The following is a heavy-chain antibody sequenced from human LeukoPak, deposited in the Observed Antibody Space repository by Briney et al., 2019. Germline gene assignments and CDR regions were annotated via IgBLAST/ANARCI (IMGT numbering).Heavy chain of an antibody. V-gene: IGHV3-11*06. CDR2: ISSSSSYT. D-gene: IGHD6-19*01. J-gene: IGHJ4*02. CDR3: ARVRAVAAPFDY. CDR1: GLTFSDYY. Sequence: GGSLRLSCAASGLTFSDYYMSWIRQAPGKGLEWVSYISSSSSYTNYADSVKGRFTISRDNAKNSLYLQMNSLRAEDTAVYYCARVRAVAAPFDYWGQGTLVTVSS.